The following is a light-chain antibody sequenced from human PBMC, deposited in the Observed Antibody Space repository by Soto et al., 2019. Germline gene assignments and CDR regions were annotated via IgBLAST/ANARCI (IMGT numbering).Light chain of an antibody. CDR3: TSYTGSGDV. CDR2: EVS. CDR1: SSDVGGYKY. V-gene: IGLV2-14*01. Sequence: QSALTQPASVSGSPGQSITISCTGTSSDVGGYKYVSWYQQHPGKAPKLMIYEVSNRPSGISSRFSGSKSGNTASLTISGLQAEDEADYYCTSYTGSGDVFGTGTKLTVL. J-gene: IGLJ1*01.